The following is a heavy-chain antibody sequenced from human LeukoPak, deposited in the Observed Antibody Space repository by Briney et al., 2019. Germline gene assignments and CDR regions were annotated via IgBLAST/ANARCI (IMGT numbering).Heavy chain of an antibody. D-gene: IGHD3-16*02. CDR2: ISSSSTTT. V-gene: IGHV3-48*04. J-gene: IGHJ4*02. CDR3: TRDLNMITFGGVIPYYFDY. Sequence: GGSLRLSCAASGFTFSNYTMNWVRQAPGKGLEWVSFISSSSTTTYHANSVKGRFTISRDNAKSSLYLQMDSLRAEDTAVYYCTRDLNMITFGGVIPYYFDYWGQGTLVTVSS. CDR1: GFTFSNYT.